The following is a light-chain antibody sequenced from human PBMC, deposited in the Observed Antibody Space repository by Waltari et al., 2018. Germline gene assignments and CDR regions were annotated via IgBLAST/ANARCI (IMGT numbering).Light chain of an antibody. CDR2: AAS. V-gene: IGKV1-39*01. J-gene: IGKJ3*01. Sequence: DIQMTQSPSSLSASVGDRVTITCRASQSISSYLNWYQQKPGKAPKLLIYAASSLQSGVPSMFSGSGSGTDCTLTISSLQPEDFATYYCQQSYSTPTFGPGTKVDIK. CDR1: QSISSY. CDR3: QQSYSTPT.